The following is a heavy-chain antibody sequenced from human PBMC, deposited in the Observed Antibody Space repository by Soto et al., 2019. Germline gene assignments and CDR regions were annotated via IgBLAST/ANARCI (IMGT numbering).Heavy chain of an antibody. CDR3: ARIRVTARAFDI. J-gene: IGHJ3*02. Sequence: ASVKVSCKASGYTFTSYDINWVRQATGQGLEWMGWMNPNSGNTGYAQKFQGRVTMTRNTSISTAYMELSSLRSEDTAVYYCARIRVTARAFDIWGQGTMVTVSS. D-gene: IGHD2-21*02. CDR1: GYTFTSYD. V-gene: IGHV1-8*01. CDR2: MNPNSGNT.